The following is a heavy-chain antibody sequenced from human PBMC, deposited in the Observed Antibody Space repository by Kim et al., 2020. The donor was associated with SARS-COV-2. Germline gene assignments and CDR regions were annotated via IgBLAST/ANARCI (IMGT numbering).Heavy chain of an antibody. CDR1: GGSISSYY. V-gene: IGHV4-59*08. D-gene: IGHD3-9*01. CDR3: ACTPFYYDILTGYSFNWFDP. CDR2: IYYSGST. J-gene: IGHJ5*01. Sequence: SETLSLTCTVSGGSISSYYWSWIRQPPGKGLEWIGYIYYSGSTNYNPSLKSRVTISVDTSKNQFSLKLSSVTAADTAVYYCACTPFYYDILTGYSFNWFDPWGQGTLATVSS.